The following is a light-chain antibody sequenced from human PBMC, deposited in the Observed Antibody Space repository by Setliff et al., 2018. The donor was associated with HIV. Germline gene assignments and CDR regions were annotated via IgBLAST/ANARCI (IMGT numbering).Light chain of an antibody. V-gene: IGLV2-23*01. CDR2: EGS. CDR3: CSYAGHYSYV. J-gene: IGLJ1*01. Sequence: QSVLAQPVSVSGSPGQSITISCTGTSSDVGSYNLVYWYKQHPGKVPKLMIYEGSKRPSEVSNRFSGSKSGNTATLTISGLLAEDEADYYCCSYAGHYSYVFGSGTKVTVL. CDR1: SSDVGSYNL.